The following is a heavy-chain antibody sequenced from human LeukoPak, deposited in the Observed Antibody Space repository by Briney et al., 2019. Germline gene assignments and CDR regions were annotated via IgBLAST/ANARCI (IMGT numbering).Heavy chain of an antibody. CDR1: GFTFSSYW. V-gene: IGHV3-7*05. Sequence: GGSLRLSCAASGFTFSSYWMSWVRQAPGKGLEWVANIKHDGTEKNYVDSVKGRFTISRDNAENSLFLQMISLRAEDTAVYYCARGGGGSDYWGQGTLVTVSS. CDR3: ARGGGGSDY. D-gene: IGHD1-26*01. J-gene: IGHJ4*02. CDR2: IKHDGTEK.